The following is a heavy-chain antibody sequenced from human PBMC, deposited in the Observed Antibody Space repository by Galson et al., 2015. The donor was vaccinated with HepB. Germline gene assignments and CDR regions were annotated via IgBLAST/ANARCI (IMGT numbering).Heavy chain of an antibody. J-gene: IGHJ4*02. Sequence: SLRLSCAASEFTFYDYAMHWVRQVPGKGPEWVAGISWNGGTITYADSVKGRFTISRGNAKNSLYLQMSSLRVEDTAFYFCAKAPRGSYYVTYFDLWGRGTLVTVSS. CDR1: EFTFYDYA. V-gene: IGHV3-9*01. D-gene: IGHD3-10*01. CDR3: AKAPRGSYYVTYFDL. CDR2: ISWNGGTI.